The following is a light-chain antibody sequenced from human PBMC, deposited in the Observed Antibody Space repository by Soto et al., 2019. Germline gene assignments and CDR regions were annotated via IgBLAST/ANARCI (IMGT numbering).Light chain of an antibody. CDR1: QSVGRDY. CDR2: NAS. V-gene: IGKV3-11*01. Sequence: TVFTHSPGTLSLSPGEKATPSCRARQSVGRDYLAWYQQKPGQAPRVVIYNASNRATGIPARFSGSGSGTDFTLTISSLEPEDFAVYYCQQRSNWPPITFGQGTRLEI. J-gene: IGKJ5*01. CDR3: QQRSNWPPIT.